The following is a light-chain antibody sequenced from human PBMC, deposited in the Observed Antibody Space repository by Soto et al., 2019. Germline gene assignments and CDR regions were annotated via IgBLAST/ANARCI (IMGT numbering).Light chain of an antibody. Sequence: DTQMTQSPSAMSASVGDRVTITFRASRKITNYVAWFQQKPGQVPKRLIYAASSLHRGVPSRFSGSGSGTEFTLTISSLQPEDFATYYCLQHNTYPHTFGQGTKLEIK. J-gene: IGKJ2*01. CDR2: AAS. CDR3: LQHNTYPHT. CDR1: RKITNY. V-gene: IGKV1-17*03.